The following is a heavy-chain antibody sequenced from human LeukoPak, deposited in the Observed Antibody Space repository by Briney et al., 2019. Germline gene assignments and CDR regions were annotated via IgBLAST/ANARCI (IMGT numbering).Heavy chain of an antibody. D-gene: IGHD6-19*01. CDR2: IIPISGTA. CDR3: ASSVGYSSGPFDY. Sequence: SVKVSCKASGGTFSSYAISWVRQAPGQGLEWMGGIIPISGTANYAQKFQGRVTITADESTSTAYMELSSLRSEDTAVYYCASSVGYSSGPFDYWGQGTLVTVSS. J-gene: IGHJ4*02. V-gene: IGHV1-69*01. CDR1: GGTFSSYA.